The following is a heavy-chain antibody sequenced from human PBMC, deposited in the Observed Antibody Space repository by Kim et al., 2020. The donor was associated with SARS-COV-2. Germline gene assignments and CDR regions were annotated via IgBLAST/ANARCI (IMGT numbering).Heavy chain of an antibody. D-gene: IGHD1-1*01. CDR2: ISGSGGST. V-gene: IGHV3-23*01. CDR3: AKDPTTSTHPGRLTWFDP. Sequence: GGSLRLSCAASGFTFSSYAMSWVRQAPGKGLEWVSAISGSGGSTYYADSVKGRFTISRDNSKNTLYLQMNSLRAEDTAVYYCAKDPTTSTHPGRLTWFDPWGQGTLVTVSS. CDR1: GFTFSSYA. J-gene: IGHJ5*02.